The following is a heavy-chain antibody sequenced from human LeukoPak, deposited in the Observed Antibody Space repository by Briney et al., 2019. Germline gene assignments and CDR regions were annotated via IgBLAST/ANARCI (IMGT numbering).Heavy chain of an antibody. J-gene: IGHJ4*02. CDR1: GYSFTSNY. V-gene: IGHV7-4-1*02. Sequence: ASVKVSCEASGYSFTSNYIHWVRQAPGQGLEWMGWINTNTGNPTYAQGFTGRFVFSLDTSVSTAYLQISSLKAEDTAVYYCARNPPTMVREYYFDYWGQGTLVTVSS. CDR2: INTNTGNP. CDR3: ARNPPTMVREYYFDY. D-gene: IGHD3-10*01.